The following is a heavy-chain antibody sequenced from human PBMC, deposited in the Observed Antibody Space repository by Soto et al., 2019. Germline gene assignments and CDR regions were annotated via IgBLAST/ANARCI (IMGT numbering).Heavy chain of an antibody. CDR3: ARGGVVVVAATETLVFDY. J-gene: IGHJ4*02. Sequence: SETLSLTCAVYGGSFSGYYWSWIRQPPGKGLEWIGEINHSGSTNYNPSLKSRVTISVDTSKNQFSLKLSSVTAADTAVYYCARGGVVVVAATETLVFDYWGQGTLVTVSS. CDR1: GGSFSGYY. D-gene: IGHD2-15*01. CDR2: INHSGST. V-gene: IGHV4-34*01.